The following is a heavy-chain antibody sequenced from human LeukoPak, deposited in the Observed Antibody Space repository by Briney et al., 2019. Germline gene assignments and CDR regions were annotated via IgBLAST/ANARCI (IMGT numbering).Heavy chain of an antibody. Sequence: PSGTLSLTCAVSGGSISSSNWWSWVRQPPGKGLEWIGEIYHSGSTNYNPSLKSRVTISVDKSKNQFSLKLSSVTAADTAVYYCARDEGIAVAAGAFDIWGQGTMVTVSS. J-gene: IGHJ3*02. V-gene: IGHV4-4*02. CDR2: IYHSGST. D-gene: IGHD6-19*01. CDR3: ARDEGIAVAAGAFDI. CDR1: GGSISSSNW.